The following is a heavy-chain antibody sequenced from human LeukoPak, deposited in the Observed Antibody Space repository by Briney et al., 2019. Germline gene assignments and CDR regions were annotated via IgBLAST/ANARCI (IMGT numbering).Heavy chain of an antibody. J-gene: IGHJ4*02. V-gene: IGHV4-31*03. CDR2: IYYSGST. D-gene: IGHD2-15*01. CDR1: GGSISSGGYY. CDR3: ARGPRTRGDSKPAFLDF. Sequence: SETLSLTCTVSGGSISSGGYYWSWIRQHPGKGLEWIGYIYYSGSTYYNPSLKSRVTISVDTSKNQFSLKLSSVTAADPAGYYCARGPRTRGDSKPAFLDFWGQGTLVTVSS.